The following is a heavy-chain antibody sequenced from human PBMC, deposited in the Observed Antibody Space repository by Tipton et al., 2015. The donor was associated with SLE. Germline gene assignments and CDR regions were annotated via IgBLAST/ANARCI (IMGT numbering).Heavy chain of an antibody. CDR1: GFTFSSYA. CDR3: ARDHNDFWSGYSDY. V-gene: IGHV3-30*04. J-gene: IGHJ4*02. D-gene: IGHD3-3*01. CDR2: ISYDGSNK. Sequence: PLRLSCAASGFTFSSYAMHWVRQAPGKGLEWVAVISYDGSNKYYADSVKGRFTISRDNSKNTLYLQMNSLRAEDTAVYYCARDHNDFWSGYSDYWGQGTLVTVSS.